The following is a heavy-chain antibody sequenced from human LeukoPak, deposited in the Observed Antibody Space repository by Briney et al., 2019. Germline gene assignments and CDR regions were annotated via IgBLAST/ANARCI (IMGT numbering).Heavy chain of an antibody. D-gene: IGHD2-2*01. J-gene: IGHJ5*02. Sequence: ASVNVSCKASVCTFTSYDINWVRQATGQGLEWVGWKNPNSGNTGYAQKFQGRVTMTRNTSISTAYMELSSLKSEDTALYYCARGIVVVPDHNWFDPWGQGTLVTVSS. V-gene: IGHV1-8*01. CDR1: VCTFTSYD. CDR2: KNPNSGNT. CDR3: ARGIVVVPDHNWFDP.